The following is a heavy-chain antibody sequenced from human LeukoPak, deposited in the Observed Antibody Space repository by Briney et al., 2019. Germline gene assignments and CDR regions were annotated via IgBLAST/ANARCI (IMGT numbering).Heavy chain of an antibody. J-gene: IGHJ4*02. CDR3: ARGLTRYSSAAIDY. V-gene: IGHV1-2*02. CDR2: INPNSGGT. CDR1: GYTFTGYY. D-gene: IGHD6-25*01. Sequence: ASVKVSCKASGYTFTGYYMHWVRQAPGQGLEWMGWINPNSGGTNYAQKFQGRVTMTRDTSISTAYMELSRLRSDDTAVYYCARGLTRYSSAAIDYWGQGTLVTASS.